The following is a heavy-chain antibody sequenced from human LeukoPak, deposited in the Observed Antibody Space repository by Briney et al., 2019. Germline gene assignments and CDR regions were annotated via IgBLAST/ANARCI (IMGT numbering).Heavy chain of an antibody. D-gene: IGHD6-13*01. Sequence: SETLSLTCTVSGYSISSGYYWGWIRQPPGKGLEWIGSIYHSGSTYYNPSLKSRVTISVDTSKNQFSLKLSSVTAADTAVYYCASSDFYSSSWYTDYWGQGTLVTVSS. J-gene: IGHJ4*02. CDR2: IYHSGST. CDR3: ASSDFYSSSWYTDY. V-gene: IGHV4-38-2*02. CDR1: GYSISSGYY.